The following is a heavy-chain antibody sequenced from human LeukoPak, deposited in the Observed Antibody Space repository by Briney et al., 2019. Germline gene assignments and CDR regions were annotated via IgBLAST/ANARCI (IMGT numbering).Heavy chain of an antibody. CDR2: INLNSGGT. D-gene: IGHD1-26*01. CDR3: ATFSGRTKFDY. CDR1: GYTFTGYF. Sequence: AASVKVSCKPSGYTFTGYFLHWVRQAPGQGLEWMGWINLNSGGTNYAQKFQGRVTMTRDTSISAAYIELGSLISDDTAMYYCATFSGRTKFDYWGQGTLVTVSS. J-gene: IGHJ4*02. V-gene: IGHV1-2*02.